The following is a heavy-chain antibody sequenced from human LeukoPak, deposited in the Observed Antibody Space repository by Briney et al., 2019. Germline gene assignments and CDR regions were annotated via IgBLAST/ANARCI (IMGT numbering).Heavy chain of an antibody. CDR3: ARHPSWDYYDSSGYYPYYFDY. CDR2: IYPGDSDT. J-gene: IGHJ4*02. V-gene: IGHV5-51*01. D-gene: IGHD3-22*01. Sequence: GESLKISCQGSGYSFTSYWIGWVRQLPGKGLEWMGIIYPGDSDTRYSPSFQGQVTISADKSISTAYLQWSSLKASDTAMYYCARHPSWDYYDSSGYYPYYFDYWGQGTLVTVSS. CDR1: GYSFTSYW.